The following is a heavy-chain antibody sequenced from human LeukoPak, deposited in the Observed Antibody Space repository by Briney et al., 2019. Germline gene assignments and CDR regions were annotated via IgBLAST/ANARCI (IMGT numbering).Heavy chain of an antibody. CDR2: IHYSGST. D-gene: IGHD2-2*01. CDR1: GGSISSYC. V-gene: IGHV4-59*01. J-gene: IGHJ4*02. Sequence: PSQTLSLTCAVSGGSISSYCWSWIRQPPGKGLEWIGYIHYSGSTNYNPSLKSRLTISVDTSKTQFSLKLSSMTAADTAVYYCARGIVVVPAAYDYWGQGTLVTVSS. CDR3: ARGIVVVPAAYDY.